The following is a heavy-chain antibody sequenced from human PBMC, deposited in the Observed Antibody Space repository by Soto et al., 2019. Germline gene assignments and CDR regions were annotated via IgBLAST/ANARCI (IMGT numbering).Heavy chain of an antibody. CDR1: GYTFTGYY. J-gene: IGHJ4*02. CDR2: INPNSGGT. CDR3: ARDVRVRAAMATTGDY. D-gene: IGHD5-18*01. Sequence: VASVKVSCKASGYTFTGYYMHWVRQAPGQGLEWMGWINPNSGGTSYAQKFQGRVTMTRDTSISTAYMELSRLRSDDTAVYYCARDVRVRAAMATTGDYWGQGTLVTVSS. V-gene: IGHV1-2*02.